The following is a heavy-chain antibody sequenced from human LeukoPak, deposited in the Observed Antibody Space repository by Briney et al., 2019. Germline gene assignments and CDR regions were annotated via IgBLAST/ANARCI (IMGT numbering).Heavy chain of an antibody. CDR2: IKSKVDGETT. CDR1: GFNFSSAW. V-gene: IGHV3-15*01. J-gene: IGHJ4*02. Sequence: GGSLRLSCAASGFNFSSAWMTWVRQAPGKGLEHVAGIKSKVDGETTDYIAPVKGRFIISRDDSKNTLYLQMNSLRTEDTAVYYCSRRFWTGYYDSWGQGTLVTVSS. D-gene: IGHD3/OR15-3a*01. CDR3: SRRFWTGYYDS.